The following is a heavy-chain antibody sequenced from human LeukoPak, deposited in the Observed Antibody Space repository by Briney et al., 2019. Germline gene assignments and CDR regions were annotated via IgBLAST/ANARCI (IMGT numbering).Heavy chain of an antibody. CDR3: AREAYNAFDY. D-gene: IGHD1-1*01. CDR2: ISSSSTYI. J-gene: IGHJ4*02. CDR1: GFPFRSYS. V-gene: IGHV3-21*01. Sequence: PGGSLRLSCAPSGFPFRSYSMNWVRQAPGKGLEWVSSISSSSTYIYYADSVKGRFTISRDNAKNSLYLQMNSLRAEDTAFYYCAREAYNAFDYWARGTLVTVSS.